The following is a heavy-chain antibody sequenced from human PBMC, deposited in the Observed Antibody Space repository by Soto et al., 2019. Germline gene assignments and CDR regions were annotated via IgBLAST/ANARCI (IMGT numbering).Heavy chain of an antibody. J-gene: IGHJ6*02. CDR3: ARAVSSAMLIYYYYYYGMDV. Sequence: SETLSLTCTVSGGSISSGDYYWSWIRQPPGKGLEWIGYIYYSGSTYYNPSLKSRVTISVDTSKNQFSLKLSSVTAADTAVYYCARAVSSAMLIYYYYYYGMDVWGQGTTVTVSS. D-gene: IGHD2-2*01. CDR1: GGSISSGDYY. V-gene: IGHV4-30-4*01. CDR2: IYYSGST.